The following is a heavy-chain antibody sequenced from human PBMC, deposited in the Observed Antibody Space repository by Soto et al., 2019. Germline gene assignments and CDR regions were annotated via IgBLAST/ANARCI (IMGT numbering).Heavy chain of an antibody. Sequence: EVKLVQSGGGLVKPGGSLRLSCAASGFTFETSSINCLRQTPGKGLEWVASISATSLYIYYADPVRGRFTISRENAKNTVFLQMDGLTAEDTGIYFCARDLGGGAHYGMDVWGQGTTVTVSS. CDR1: GFTFETSS. CDR2: ISATSLYI. D-gene: IGHD3-16*01. J-gene: IGHJ6*02. CDR3: ARDLGGGAHYGMDV. V-gene: IGHV3-21*06.